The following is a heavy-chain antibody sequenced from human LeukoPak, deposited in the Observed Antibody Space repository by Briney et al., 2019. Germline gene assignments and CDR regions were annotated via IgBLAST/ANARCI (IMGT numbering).Heavy chain of an antibody. CDR3: VRGGVYHAFDI. Sequence: GGSLRLSCVDSGFTFSSYWMHWIRQAPGKGLVWVSRINSDGSRTIYADSVKGRFTTSKDNAKNTLYLQMNSLRAEDTAVYYCVRGGVYHAFDIWGQGTMVTVSS. J-gene: IGHJ3*02. CDR2: INSDGSRT. V-gene: IGHV3-74*01. D-gene: IGHD5/OR15-5a*01. CDR1: GFTFSSYW.